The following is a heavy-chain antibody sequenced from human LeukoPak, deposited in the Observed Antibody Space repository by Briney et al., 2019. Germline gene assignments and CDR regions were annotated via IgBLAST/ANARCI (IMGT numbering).Heavy chain of an antibody. Sequence: ASVKVSCKASGYTFTSYGISWVRQAPGQGLEWMGWISAYNGNTNHAQKLQGRVTMTTDTSTSTAYMELRSLRSDDTAVYYCAGSYLMVRGVIIVSNTDYWGQGTLVTVSS. CDR3: AGSYLMVRGVIIVSNTDY. V-gene: IGHV1-18*01. CDR1: GYTFTSYG. CDR2: ISAYNGNT. J-gene: IGHJ4*02. D-gene: IGHD3-10*01.